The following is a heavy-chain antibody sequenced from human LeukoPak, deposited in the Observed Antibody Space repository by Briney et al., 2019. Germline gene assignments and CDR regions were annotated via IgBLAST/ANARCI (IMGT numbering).Heavy chain of an antibody. J-gene: IGHJ4*02. CDR2: IDPSDSYT. V-gene: IGHV5-10-1*01. D-gene: IGHD6-19*01. Sequence: GESLRISCKGSGYRFTSYWISWVRQLPGKGLEWMGRIDPSDSYTNYSPSFQGHVTISADKSISTAYPQWSSLKASDTAMYYCARQRRETVAGIRWGQGTLVTVSS. CDR1: GYRFTSYW. CDR3: ARQRRETVAGIR.